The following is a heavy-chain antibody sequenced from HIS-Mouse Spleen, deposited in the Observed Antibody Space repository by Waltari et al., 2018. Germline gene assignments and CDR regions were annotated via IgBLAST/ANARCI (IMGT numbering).Heavy chain of an antibody. V-gene: IGHV4-39*06. Sequence: RLQLQVSGSGLVKPSEPLSLTCTVSGGPSSSSSYYCGWSRQPPGKWLEWMGGMYYSGITYYNPSLKSRVTISVDTFKNQFALKLSSVTAADTAVYYCAREIPYSSSWYDWYFDLWGRGTLVTVSS. J-gene: IGHJ2*01. D-gene: IGHD6-13*01. CDR1: GGPSSSSSYY. CDR3: AREIPYSSSWYDWYFDL. CDR2: MYYSGIT.